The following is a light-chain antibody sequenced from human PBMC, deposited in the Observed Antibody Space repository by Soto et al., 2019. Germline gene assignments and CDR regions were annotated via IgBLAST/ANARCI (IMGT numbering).Light chain of an antibody. J-gene: IGKJ4*01. CDR3: LQHNSYHLT. V-gene: IGKV1-17*03. CDR2: SAS. Sequence: DIQMTQSPSAMSASVGDRVTISCRASHNINYYLAWFQQKPGKVPKRLIYSASSLQSGVPSRFSGSGSGTEFTLTITGLQPEDTAIYYCLQHNSYHLTFGGWTKVEIK. CDR1: HNINYY.